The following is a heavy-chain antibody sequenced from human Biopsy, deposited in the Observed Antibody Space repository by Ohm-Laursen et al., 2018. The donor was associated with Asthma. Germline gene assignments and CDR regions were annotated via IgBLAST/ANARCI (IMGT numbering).Heavy chain of an antibody. J-gene: IGHJ5*02. CDR2: IDQSGYT. D-gene: IGHD1-20*01. V-gene: IGHV4-34*01. Sequence: TLSLTCTVYGGYLTGHYWNWIRQPPGKGLEWIGEIDQSGYTNYNPSLKSRVTISADTSKNQYHLNLSSVTAADTAVYFCARAAITGIRGWFDPWGQGTQVTVSA. CDR3: ARAAITGIRGWFDP. CDR1: GGYLTGHY.